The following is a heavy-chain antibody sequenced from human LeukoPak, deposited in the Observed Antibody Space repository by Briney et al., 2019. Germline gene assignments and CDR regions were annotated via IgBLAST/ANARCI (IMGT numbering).Heavy chain of an antibody. CDR2: ISSSGSTI. CDR3: ARASETYWYYFDY. V-gene: IGHV3-48*04. D-gene: IGHD2-15*01. J-gene: IGHJ4*02. Sequence: GGSLRLSCAASGFTFSSYSMNWVRQAPGKGLEWVSYISSSGSTIYYADSVKGRFTISRDNAKNSLYLQMNSLRAEDTAVYYCARASETYWYYFDYWGQGTLVTVSS. CDR1: GFTFSSYS.